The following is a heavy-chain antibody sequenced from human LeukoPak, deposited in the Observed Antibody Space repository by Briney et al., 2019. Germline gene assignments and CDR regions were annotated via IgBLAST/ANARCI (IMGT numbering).Heavy chain of an antibody. CDR1: GFTFSSYS. D-gene: IGHD6-19*01. J-gene: IGHJ4*02. Sequence: SGGSLRLSCAASGFTFSSYSMNWVRQAPGKGLEWVSAISGSGGSTYYADSVKGRFTISRDNSKNTLYLQMNSLRAEDTAVYYCAKVKYSSGWSLDYWGQGTLVTVSS. CDR2: ISGSGGST. V-gene: IGHV3-23*01. CDR3: AKVKYSSGWSLDY.